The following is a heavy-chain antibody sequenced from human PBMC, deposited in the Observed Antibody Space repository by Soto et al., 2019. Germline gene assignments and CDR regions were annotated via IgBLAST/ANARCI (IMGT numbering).Heavy chain of an antibody. Sequence: ASVKVFCKASGYTFTSYAMHWVRQAPGQRLEWMGWINAGNGNTKYSQKFQGRVTITRDTSASTAYMELSSLRSEDTAVYYCARESRPVGSSWSLVGRHYYYGMDVWGQGTTVTVSS. V-gene: IGHV1-3*01. CDR2: INAGNGNT. CDR3: ARESRPVGSSWSLVGRHYYYGMDV. CDR1: GYTFTSYA. D-gene: IGHD6-13*01. J-gene: IGHJ6*02.